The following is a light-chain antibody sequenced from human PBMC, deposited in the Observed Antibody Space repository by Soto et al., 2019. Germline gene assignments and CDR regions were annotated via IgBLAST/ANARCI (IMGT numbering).Light chain of an antibody. V-gene: IGKV3-20*01. CDR2: GAS. Sequence: EIVLTQSPGTLSLSPGERATLSCRASQSVSSSYLALYQQKPGQAPRLLIYGASSRATGIPDRFSGSGSGTDFTLTISRLEPEDFAVYYFQQYGSSPWTFGQGTKVEIK. J-gene: IGKJ1*01. CDR1: QSVSSSY. CDR3: QQYGSSPWT.